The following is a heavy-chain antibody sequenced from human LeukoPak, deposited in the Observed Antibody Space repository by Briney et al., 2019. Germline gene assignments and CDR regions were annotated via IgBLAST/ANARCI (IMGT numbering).Heavy chain of an antibody. CDR1: GGSISSYY. CDR3: AREIDYYDSSGYGY. D-gene: IGHD3-22*01. J-gene: IGHJ4*02. CDR2: IYTSGST. V-gene: IGHV4-4*07. Sequence: SETLSLTCTVSGGSISSYYWSWIRQPAGKGLEWIGRIYTSGSTNYSPSLKSRVTMSVDTSKNQFSLKLSSVTAADTAVYYCAREIDYYDSSGYGYWGQGTLVTVSS.